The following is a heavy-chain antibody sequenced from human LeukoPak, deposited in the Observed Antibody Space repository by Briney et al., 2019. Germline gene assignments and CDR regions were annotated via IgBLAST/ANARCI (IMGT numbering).Heavy chain of an antibody. J-gene: IGHJ4*02. D-gene: IGHD3-10*01. V-gene: IGHV3-74*01. CDR3: ARGSMTWFRYDNWPLDY. CDR2: INSDGSNT. CDR1: GFTFSSYW. Sequence: GGSLRLSCAASGFTFSSYWMHCVRQAPGKGLVWVSRINSDGSNTSYAASVKGRFTISRDNAQNTLFLQMNSLRAQDTAVYYCARGSMTWFRYDNWPLDYWGQGTLVTVSS.